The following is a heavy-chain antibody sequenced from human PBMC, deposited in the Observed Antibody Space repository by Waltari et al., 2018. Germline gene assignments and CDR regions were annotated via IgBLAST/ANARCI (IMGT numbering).Heavy chain of an antibody. CDR2: IYYSGST. CDR3: ARFFGWELQPHKEIDY. Sequence: QLQLQESGPGLVKPSETLSLTCTVSGGSISSSSYYWGWIRQPPGKGLEWIGSIYYSGSTYYHPSLKSRVTISVDTSKTQFSLKLSSVTAADTAVYSCARFFGWELQPHKEIDYWGQGTLVTVSS. CDR1: GGSISSSSYY. J-gene: IGHJ4*02. V-gene: IGHV4-39*07. D-gene: IGHD1-26*01.